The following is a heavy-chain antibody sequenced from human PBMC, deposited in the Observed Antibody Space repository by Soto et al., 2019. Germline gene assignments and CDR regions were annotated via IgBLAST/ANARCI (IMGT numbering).Heavy chain of an antibody. CDR3: ARVARIAAAKIKDPFDI. D-gene: IGHD6-13*01. V-gene: IGHV1-69*13. J-gene: IGHJ3*02. CDR2: IIPIFGTA. CDR1: GGTFSSYA. Sequence: SVKVSCKASGGTFSSYAISWVRQAPGQGLEWMGGIIPIFGTANYAQKFQGRVTITADESTSTAYMELSSLRSEDTAVYYCARVARIAAAKIKDPFDIWGQGTMVTVSS.